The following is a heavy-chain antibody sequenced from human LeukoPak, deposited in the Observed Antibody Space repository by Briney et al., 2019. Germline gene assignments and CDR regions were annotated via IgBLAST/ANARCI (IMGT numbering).Heavy chain of an antibody. CDR1: GYTFTSYG. V-gene: IGHV1-18*01. D-gene: IGHD3-10*01. J-gene: IGHJ4*02. CDR3: ARDMTVRGVIIVGY. Sequence: ASVKVSCKASGYTFTSYGISWVRQAPGQGLEWMGWISAYNGNTNYAQKLQGRVTMTTDTSTSTAYMELRSLRSDDTAVYYCARDMTVRGVIIVGYWGQGTLVTVSS. CDR2: ISAYNGNT.